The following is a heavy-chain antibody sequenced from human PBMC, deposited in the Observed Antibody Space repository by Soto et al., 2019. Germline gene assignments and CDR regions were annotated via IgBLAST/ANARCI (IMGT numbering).Heavy chain of an antibody. J-gene: IGHJ1*01. CDR2: ISAYSANT. V-gene: IGHV1-18*04. CDR3: ARAGDTSAYYGYFQH. CDR1: GYTFTSYG. D-gene: IGHD3-22*01. Sequence: QVQLVQSGAEVKKPGASVKVSCKASGYTFTSYGISWVRQAPGQGLEWMGWISAYSANTHYAQKVQGRVTLTTDTSTSTADIELRDLRSDDTAVYYCARAGDTSAYYGYFQHWGQGTLVTVSS.